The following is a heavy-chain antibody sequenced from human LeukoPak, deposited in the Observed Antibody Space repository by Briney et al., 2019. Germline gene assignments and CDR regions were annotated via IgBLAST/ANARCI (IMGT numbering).Heavy chain of an antibody. D-gene: IGHD6-13*01. CDR2: IWYDGSNK. V-gene: IGHV3-30*02. CDR1: GFTFSSYG. J-gene: IGHJ4*02. CDR3: AKVHGSSSSFDY. Sequence: GGSLRLSSAASGFTFSSYGMHWVRQAPGKGLEWVAVIWYDGSNKYYADSVKGRFTISRDNSKNTLYLQMNSLRAEDTAVYYCAKVHGSSSSFDYWGQGTLVTVSS.